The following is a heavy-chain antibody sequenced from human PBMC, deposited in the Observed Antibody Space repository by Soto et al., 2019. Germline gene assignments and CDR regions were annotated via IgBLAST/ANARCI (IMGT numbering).Heavy chain of an antibody. Sequence: SETLSLTCTVSGGSIRNRGYYWSWIRQHPGKGLGWIGYIYYSGSTYYNPSLKSRVTISVDTSKNQFSLKLSSVTAADTAVYYCARDDYYGSGSFVYWGQGTLVTVSS. D-gene: IGHD3-10*01. CDR3: ARDDYYGSGSFVY. V-gene: IGHV4-31*03. CDR2: IYYSGST. CDR1: GGSIRNRGYY. J-gene: IGHJ4*02.